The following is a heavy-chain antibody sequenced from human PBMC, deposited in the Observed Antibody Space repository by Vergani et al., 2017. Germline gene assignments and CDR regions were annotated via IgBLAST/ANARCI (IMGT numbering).Heavy chain of an antibody. V-gene: IGHV3-48*04. CDR3: ARDMALDDILTGYRNH. D-gene: IGHD3-9*01. J-gene: IGHJ5*02. CDR2: ISSSGSTI. CDR1: GFTFSSYG. Sequence: VQLVESGGGVVQPGRSLRLSCAASGFTFSSYGMHWVRQAPGKGLEWVSYISSSGSTIYYADSVKGRFTISRDNAKNSLYLQMNSLRAEDTAVYYCARDMALDDILTGYRNHWGQGTLVTVSS.